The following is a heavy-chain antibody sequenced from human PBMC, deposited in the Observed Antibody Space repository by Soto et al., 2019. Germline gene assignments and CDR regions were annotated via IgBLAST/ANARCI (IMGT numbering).Heavy chain of an antibody. D-gene: IGHD5-18*01. CDR1: GYTFTSYD. V-gene: IGHV1-8*01. Sequence: QVQLVQSGAEVKKPGASVKVSCKASGYTFTSYDINWVRQATGQGLEWMGWMNPNSGNTGYAQKFQGRVTMTRNTSISTAYMELSSLRSEDTAVYYCARIHGQLWFYYDYGMDVWGKGTTVTVSS. CDR3: ARIHGQLWFYYDYGMDV. J-gene: IGHJ6*04. CDR2: MNPNSGNT.